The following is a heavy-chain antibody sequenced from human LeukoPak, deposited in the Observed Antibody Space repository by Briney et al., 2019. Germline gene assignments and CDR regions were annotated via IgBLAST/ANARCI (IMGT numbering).Heavy chain of an antibody. D-gene: IGHD3-10*01. CDR1: GGSFSGYY. CDR2: INHSGST. J-gene: IGHJ5*02. CDR3: ARGDGSGSGRWFDP. V-gene: IGHV4-34*01. Sequence: PSETLSLTCAVYGGSFSGYYWSWIRQPPGKGLEWIGEINHSGSTNYNPSLKSRVTISVDTSKNRFSLKLSSVTAADTALYYCARGDGSGSGRWFDPWGQGTLITVSS.